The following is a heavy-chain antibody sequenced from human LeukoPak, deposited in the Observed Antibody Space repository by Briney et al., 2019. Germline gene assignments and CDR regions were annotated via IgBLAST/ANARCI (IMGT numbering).Heavy chain of an antibody. CDR1: GGSISSYY. Sequence: SETLSLTCTVSGGSISSYYWSWIRQPPGKGLEWIGYIYYSGSTNYNPSLKSRVTISVDTSKNQFSLKLSSVTAADTAVYYCARDGTNLAVAGTLNDWYFDLWGRGTLVTVSS. CDR3: ARDGTNLAVAGTLNDWYFDL. J-gene: IGHJ2*01. V-gene: IGHV4-59*01. CDR2: IYYSGST. D-gene: IGHD6-19*01.